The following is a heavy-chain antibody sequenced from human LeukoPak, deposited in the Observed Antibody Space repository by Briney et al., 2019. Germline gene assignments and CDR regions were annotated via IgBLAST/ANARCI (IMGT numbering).Heavy chain of an antibody. V-gene: IGHV1-18*01. CDR1: GYTFTSYG. J-gene: IGHJ5*02. Sequence: ASVTVSCKASGYTFTSYGISWVRQAPGQGLEWMGWISAYNGNTNYAQKLQGRVTMTTDTSTSTAYMELRSLRSDDTAVYYCAREKGPGYDILTGYYLPGWFDPWGQGTLVTVSS. D-gene: IGHD3-9*01. CDR3: AREKGPGYDILTGYYLPGWFDP. CDR2: ISAYNGNT.